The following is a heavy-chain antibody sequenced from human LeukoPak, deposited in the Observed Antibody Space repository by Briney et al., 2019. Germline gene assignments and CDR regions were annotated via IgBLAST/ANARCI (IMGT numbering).Heavy chain of an antibody. J-gene: IGHJ6*02. V-gene: IGHV3-73*01. Sequence: GGSLRLSCAASGFTFSASAMHWVRQASGKGLEWVGRIRSKADDFATAYAASVKGRFLISRDDSKNTAYLQMNSLKTEDTAVYYCTKFYHDVLTGYRGMDVWGQGTTVTVSS. CDR1: GFTFSASA. CDR3: TKFYHDVLTGYRGMDV. D-gene: IGHD3-9*01. CDR2: IRSKADDFAT.